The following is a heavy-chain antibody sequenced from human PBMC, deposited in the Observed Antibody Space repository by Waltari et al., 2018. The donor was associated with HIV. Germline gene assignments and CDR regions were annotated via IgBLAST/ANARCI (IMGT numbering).Heavy chain of an antibody. D-gene: IGHD6-13*01. V-gene: IGHV1-46*01. J-gene: IGHJ4*02. CDR1: GYTFTSYY. CDR2: INPSGGYT. Sequence: QVQLVQSGAEVKKPGASVKVSCKASGYTFTSYYMHWVRQAPGQGLEWMGIINPSGGYTSYAQKFQGRVTMTSDTSTSTVYMELSSLRSDDAAVYYCARVAYSSSWTPPFDYWGQGTLVTVSS. CDR3: ARVAYSSSWTPPFDY.